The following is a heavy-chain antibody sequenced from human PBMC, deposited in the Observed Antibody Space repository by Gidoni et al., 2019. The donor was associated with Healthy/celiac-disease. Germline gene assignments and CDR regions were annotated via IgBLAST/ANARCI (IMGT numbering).Heavy chain of an antibody. V-gene: IGHV1-2*02. Sequence: QVQLVQSGAEVKQPGASVKVSCKAYGYTFTGYYMHWVRQAPGQGLEWMGWINPNSGGTNYAQKFQGRVTMTRDTSISTAYMELSRLRSDDTAVYYCARPRIAVAGFNWFDPWGQGTLVTVSS. CDR3: ARPRIAVAGFNWFDP. CDR2: INPNSGGT. CDR1: GYTFTGYY. D-gene: IGHD6-19*01. J-gene: IGHJ5*02.